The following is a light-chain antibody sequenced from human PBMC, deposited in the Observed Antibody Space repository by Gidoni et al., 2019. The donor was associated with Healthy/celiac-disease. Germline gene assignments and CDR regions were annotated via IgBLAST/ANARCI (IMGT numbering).Light chain of an antibody. J-gene: IGKJ1*01. CDR1: QSISSW. CDR2: TAS. Sequence: DIQMTQSPSTLSASVGDRVTITCRASQSISSWLAWYQQKQGQAPQLLIYTASSLDSGAPSRFSGSGSGSAFTLTISSLQPDDFATYYCQQYNRYSWTFGQGTKVEIK. V-gene: IGKV1-5*03. CDR3: QQYNRYSWT.